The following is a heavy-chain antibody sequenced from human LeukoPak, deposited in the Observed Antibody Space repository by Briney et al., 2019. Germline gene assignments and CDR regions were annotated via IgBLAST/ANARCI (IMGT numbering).Heavy chain of an antibody. V-gene: IGHV3-23*01. Sequence: GGSLRLSCAASGFTFSSYAMSWVRQAPGKGLEWVSAISGSGGGTYYADSVKGRFTISRDNSKNTLYLQMNSLRAEDTAVYYCAKDLARIVGATFDYWGQGTPVTVSS. D-gene: IGHD1-26*01. J-gene: IGHJ4*02. CDR2: ISGSGGGT. CDR3: AKDLARIVGATFDY. CDR1: GFTFSSYA.